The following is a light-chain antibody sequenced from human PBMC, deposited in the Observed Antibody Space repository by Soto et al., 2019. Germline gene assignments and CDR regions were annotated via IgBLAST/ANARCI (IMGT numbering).Light chain of an antibody. CDR3: SSYAGSTVV. V-gene: IGLV2-8*01. CDR2: EVS. CDR1: SSDVGGYNY. Sequence: SALTHPPSASGSPGQSVTICCTGTSSDVGGYNYVSWYQQHPGKAPKLMIYEVSKRPSGVPDRFSGSKSGNTASLTVSGLQAEDEADYYCSSYAGSTVVFGGGTKLTVL. J-gene: IGLJ2*01.